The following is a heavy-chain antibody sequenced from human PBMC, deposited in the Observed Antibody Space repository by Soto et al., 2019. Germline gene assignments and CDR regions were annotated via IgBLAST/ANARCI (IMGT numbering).Heavy chain of an antibody. J-gene: IGHJ4*02. V-gene: IGHV3-30*03. CDR1: GFTFSSYG. Sequence: PGGSLRVSCAASGFTFSSYGMHWVRQAPCKGLEWVAVISYDGSNKYYADSVKGRFTISRDNSKNTLYLQMNSLRAEDTAVYYCARDRSGWPFDYWGQGTLVTVSS. CDR3: ARDRSGWPFDY. D-gene: IGHD6-19*01. CDR2: ISYDGSNK.